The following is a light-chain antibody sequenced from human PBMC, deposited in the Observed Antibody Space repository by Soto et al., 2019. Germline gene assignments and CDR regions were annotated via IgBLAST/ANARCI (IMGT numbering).Light chain of an antibody. CDR3: QQSYSAPYT. CDR2: ASS. V-gene: IGKV1-39*01. CDR1: QSIGSH. Sequence: DIPVTQSPSSLSASSGDRVTITCRPSQSIGSHLNWYQQKPGNAPKLLIYASSNLQSGVPTRFSGRGSGTDFTLTISSLQPEDFATYYCQQSYSAPYTFGQGTKVDIK. J-gene: IGKJ2*01.